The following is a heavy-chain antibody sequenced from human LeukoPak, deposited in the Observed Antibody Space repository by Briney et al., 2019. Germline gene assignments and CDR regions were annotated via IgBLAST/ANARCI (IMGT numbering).Heavy chain of an antibody. CDR2: IYNIGTT. CDR3: ARHDVVPVIRRGFDF. V-gene: IGHV4-59*08. D-gene: IGHD2-21*02. CDR1: GGSVSGYY. Sequence: PSDTLSLTCTVSGGSVSGYYWSWIRQPPGKGLEWIGYIYNIGTTLYSPSLKSRVTMSEDMSENQIPLKLSSVTAADTAVYYCARHDVVPVIRRGFDFWGRGPLVTVSS. J-gene: IGHJ4*02.